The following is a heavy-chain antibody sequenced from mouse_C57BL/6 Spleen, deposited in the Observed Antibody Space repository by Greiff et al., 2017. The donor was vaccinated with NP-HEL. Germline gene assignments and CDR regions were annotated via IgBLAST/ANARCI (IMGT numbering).Heavy chain of an antibody. CDR3: ARGAYYYGSRGYFDV. Sequence: VQLKQSGPELVKPGASVKIPCKASGYTFTDYNMDWVKQSHGKSLEWIGDINPNNGGTIYNQKFKGKATLTVDKSSSTAYMELRSLTSEDTAVYYCARGAYYYGSRGYFDVWGTGTTVTVSS. V-gene: IGHV1-18*01. D-gene: IGHD1-1*01. J-gene: IGHJ1*03. CDR2: INPNNGGT. CDR1: GYTFTDYN.